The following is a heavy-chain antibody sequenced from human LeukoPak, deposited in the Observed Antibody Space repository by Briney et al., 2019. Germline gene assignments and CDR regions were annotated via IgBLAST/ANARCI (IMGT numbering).Heavy chain of an antibody. CDR3: AKGDTGVIRRYYLDS. CDR1: GLMFSNYD. D-gene: IGHD5-18*01. Sequence: GGSVRLSCAAPGLMFSNYDMNWVRQAPGKGLEWVSVTDTSGVITYYTDSVKGRFTISRDNSKNTLSLQMDSLRVEDTAVYYCAKGDTGVIRRYYLDSWGQGTLVTVSS. V-gene: IGHV3-23*05. CDR2: TDTSGVIT. J-gene: IGHJ4*02.